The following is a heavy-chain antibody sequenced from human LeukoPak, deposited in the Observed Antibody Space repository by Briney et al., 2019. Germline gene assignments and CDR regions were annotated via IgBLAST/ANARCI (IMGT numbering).Heavy chain of an antibody. CDR3: ARDARTVGITMIVVGFDY. D-gene: IGHD3-22*01. CDR1: GFTFSSYA. V-gene: IGHV3-30*04. CDR2: ISYDGSNK. Sequence: GGSLRLSCAASGFTFSSYAMYWVRQSPGKGLEWVAVISYDGSNKYYADSVKGRFTISRDNSKNTLYLQMNSLRAEDTAVYYCARDARTVGITMIVVGFDYWGQGTLVTVSS. J-gene: IGHJ4*02.